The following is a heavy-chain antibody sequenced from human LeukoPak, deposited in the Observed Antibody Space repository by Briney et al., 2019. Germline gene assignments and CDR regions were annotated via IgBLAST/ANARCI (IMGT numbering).Heavy chain of an antibody. CDR2: INSDGSST. J-gene: IGHJ4*02. CDR1: GFTFSSYW. Sequence: GGSVRLSCAASGFTFSSYWLHWVRQAPGQGLVWVSRINSDGSSTNYADSVKGRFTISRDNAKNTLYLQMNRLRAEDTAVYYCARVRGYNYGYNYWGQGTLVTVSS. D-gene: IGHD5-18*01. CDR3: ARVRGYNYGYNY. V-gene: IGHV3-74*01.